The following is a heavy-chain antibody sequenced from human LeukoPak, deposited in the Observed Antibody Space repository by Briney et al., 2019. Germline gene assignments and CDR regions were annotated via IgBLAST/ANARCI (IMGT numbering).Heavy chain of an antibody. CDR3: AKDHYSSGWYPTPFDY. J-gene: IGHJ4*02. D-gene: IGHD6-19*01. Sequence: PGRSLRLSCAASGFTLSNYGMHWVRQPPDKGLEWVAVIWYDGSDKYYAESVKGRFTISRDNSKNTVFLQMNSLRAEDTAVYYCAKDHYSSGWYPTPFDYWGQGTLVTVSS. CDR1: GFTLSNYG. CDR2: IWYDGSDK. V-gene: IGHV3-33*06.